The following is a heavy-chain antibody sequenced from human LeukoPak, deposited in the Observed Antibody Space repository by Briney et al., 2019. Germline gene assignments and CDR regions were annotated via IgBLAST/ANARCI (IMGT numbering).Heavy chain of an antibody. D-gene: IGHD2-2*01. CDR1: GYTFTGYY. V-gene: IGHV1-2*02. J-gene: IGHJ4*02. CDR3: ASSSKVVPAALDY. Sequence: GASVKVSCKASGYTFTGYYMHWVRQAPGQGLEWMGWINPNSGGTNYAQKFQGRVTMTRDTSISTAYMELSRLRSDDTAVYYCASSSKVVPAALDYWGQGTLVTVSS. CDR2: INPNSGGT.